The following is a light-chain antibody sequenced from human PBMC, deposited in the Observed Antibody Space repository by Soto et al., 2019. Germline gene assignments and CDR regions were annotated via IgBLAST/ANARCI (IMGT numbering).Light chain of an antibody. CDR2: DDN. V-gene: IGLV1-51*01. Sequence: QSVLTQPPPMSPAPGQKVTISSSGSSSNIWGNSVSWYQQLPGTAPKLLIYDDNKRPSGVPDRFSGSKSGTSATLGITGFQSGDEADYYCGSWDSSLSAYVFGTGTKVTVL. J-gene: IGLJ1*01. CDR3: GSWDSSLSAYV. CDR1: SSNIWGNS.